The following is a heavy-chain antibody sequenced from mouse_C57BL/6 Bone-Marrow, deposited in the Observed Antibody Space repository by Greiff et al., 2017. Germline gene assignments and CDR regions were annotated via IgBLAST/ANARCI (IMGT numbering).Heavy chain of an antibody. J-gene: IGHJ1*03. D-gene: IGHD1-1*01. V-gene: IGHV5-9*01. Sequence: EVKLVESGGGLVKPGGSLKLSCAASGFTFSSYTMSWVRQTPEKRLEWVATISGGGGNTYYPDSVKGRFTISRDNAKNTLYLQMSSLRSEDTALYYCARLITTVVALYWYFDVWGTGTTVTVSS. CDR2: ISGGGGNT. CDR3: ARLITTVVALYWYFDV. CDR1: GFTFSSYT.